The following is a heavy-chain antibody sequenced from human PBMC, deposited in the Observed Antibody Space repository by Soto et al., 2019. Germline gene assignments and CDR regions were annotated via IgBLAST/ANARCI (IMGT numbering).Heavy chain of an antibody. V-gene: IGHV3-66*01. CDR3: AKHRGGYDRDFDY. D-gene: IGHD5-12*01. CDR2: IYSGGGT. J-gene: IGHJ4*02. Sequence: EVQLVESGGGLVQPGGSPRLSCAASGFTVSSSYMSWVRQAPGKGLEWVSVIYSGGGTYFADSVKGRFAMSRDNSENTLYLQMNSLRAEDTAVYYCAKHRGGYDRDFDYWGRGALVTVSS. CDR1: GFTVSSSY.